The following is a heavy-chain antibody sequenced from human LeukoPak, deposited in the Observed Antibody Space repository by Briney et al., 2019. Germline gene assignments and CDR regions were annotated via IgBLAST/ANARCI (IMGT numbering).Heavy chain of an antibody. D-gene: IGHD6-6*01. J-gene: IGHJ4*02. CDR1: GFTFGSYW. CDR2: IKQDGSEK. Sequence: GGSLRLSCAASGFTFGSYWMSWVRQAPGKGLEWVANIKQDGSEKYYVDSVKGRFTISRDNAENSLSLQMNSLRAEDTAVYYCASAGGDSRSPLPFYYWGQGTLVAVSS. CDR3: ASAGGDSRSPLPFYY. V-gene: IGHV3-7*03.